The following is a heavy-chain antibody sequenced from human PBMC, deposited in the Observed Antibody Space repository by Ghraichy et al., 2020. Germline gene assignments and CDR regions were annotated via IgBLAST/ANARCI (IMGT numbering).Heavy chain of an antibody. V-gene: IGHV3-49*04. CDR1: GFTFDDYA. CDR3: ATGYCSGGSCSGGLAYFDY. D-gene: IGHD2-15*01. J-gene: IGHJ4*02. Sequence: GGSLRLSCASSGFTFDDYAMSWVRQAPGKGLEWVGFIRSKAYGGTRTTEYAASVKGRFTISRDDSKSIAYLQMNSLKTEDTAVYYCATGYCSGGSCSGGLAYFDYWGQGTLVTVSS. CDR2: IRSKAYGGTRTT.